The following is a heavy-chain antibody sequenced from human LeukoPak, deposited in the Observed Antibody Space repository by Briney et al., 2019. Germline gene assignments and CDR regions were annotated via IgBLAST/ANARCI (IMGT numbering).Heavy chain of an antibody. CDR2: IYYSGST. CDR3: ARASDVLRFLEWLFFDY. J-gene: IGHJ4*02. CDR1: GGSISSSSYY. D-gene: IGHD3-3*01. Sequence: SETLSLTCTVSGGSISSSSYYWGWIRQPPGKGLEWIGSIYYSGSTYYNPSLKSRVTISVDTSKNQFSLKLSSVTAADTAVYYCARASDVLRFLEWLFFDYWGQGTLVTVSS. V-gene: IGHV4-39*07.